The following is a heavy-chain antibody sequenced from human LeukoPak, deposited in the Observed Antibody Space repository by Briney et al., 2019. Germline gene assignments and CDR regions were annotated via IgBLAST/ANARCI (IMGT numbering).Heavy chain of an antibody. CDR3: ATLDLRGYYFDY. V-gene: IGHV3-15*01. CDR2: INTRTDGATT. J-gene: IGHJ4*02. CDR1: GFAFSGTW. D-gene: IGHD3-22*01. Sequence: TGGSLRLSCAGSGFAFSGTWLNWVRQAPGQGLEWVGRINTRTDGATTTYAAPVKGRFTISRDDSKSTLYLEMNSLKTEDTAVYYCATLDLRGYYFDYWGQGTLVTVSS.